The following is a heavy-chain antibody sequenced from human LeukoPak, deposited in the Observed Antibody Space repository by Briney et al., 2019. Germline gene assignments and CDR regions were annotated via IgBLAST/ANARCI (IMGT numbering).Heavy chain of an antibody. J-gene: IGHJ5*02. V-gene: IGHV4-4*07. Sequence: SETLSLTCTVSGGSISSYYWSWIRQPAGKGLEWIGRIYTSGNTNCNPSLKSRVTMSVDTSKNHFYLRLSSVTAADTAVYYCARDTYSNTYYWFDPWGQGTLVTVSS. CDR1: GGSISSYY. CDR3: ARDTYSNTYYWFDP. D-gene: IGHD6-13*01. CDR2: IYTSGNT.